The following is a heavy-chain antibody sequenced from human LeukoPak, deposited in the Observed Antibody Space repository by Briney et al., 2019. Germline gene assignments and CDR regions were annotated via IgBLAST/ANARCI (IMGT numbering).Heavy chain of an antibody. J-gene: IGHJ4*02. Sequence: GGSLRLSCAASGITFSSYAMHWVRQAPGKGLEWVAVISYDGSNKYYADSVKGRFTISRDNSKNTLYLQMNSLRPEDTALYYCATNGGGDSGYGNFDYWGQGTLVTVSS. CDR2: ISYDGSNK. CDR1: GITFSSYA. CDR3: ATNGGGDSGYGNFDY. D-gene: IGHD5-12*01. V-gene: IGHV3-30*04.